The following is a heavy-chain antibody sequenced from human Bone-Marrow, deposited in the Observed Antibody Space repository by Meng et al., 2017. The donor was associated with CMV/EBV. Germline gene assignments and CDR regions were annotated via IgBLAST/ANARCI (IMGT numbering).Heavy chain of an antibody. J-gene: IGHJ6*02. CDR2: IRYDADNK. D-gene: IGHD3-3*01. CDR3: EKALPLGSGHYHYYYYTMDV. Sequence: GGSLRLSCAASGFGFSTYGMHWVRQAPGKGLEWLAFIRYDADNKSYADSVKGRFTISRDNSKNTLSLQMNSLRAEDTAVYYCEKALPLGSGHYHYYYYTMDVWGQGTTVTVSS. CDR1: GFGFSTYG. V-gene: IGHV3-30*02.